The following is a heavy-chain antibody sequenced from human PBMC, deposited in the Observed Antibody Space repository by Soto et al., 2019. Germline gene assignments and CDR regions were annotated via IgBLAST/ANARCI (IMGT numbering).Heavy chain of an antibody. J-gene: IGHJ4*02. V-gene: IGHV3-21*06. CDR3: ARESEDLTSNFDY. CDR1: AFTLTRYS. Sequence: PGGSLRLSCPPSAFTLTRYSTNWVRQAPGKGLEWVSSISSTTNYIYYGDSMKGRFTISRDNAKNSLYLEMNSLRAEDTAVYYCARESEDLTSNFDYWGQGTLVTV. CDR2: ISSTTNYI.